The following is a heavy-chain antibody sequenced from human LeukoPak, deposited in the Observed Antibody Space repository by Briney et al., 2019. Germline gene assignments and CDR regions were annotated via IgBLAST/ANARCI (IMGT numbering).Heavy chain of an antibody. Sequence: SETLSLTCAVYGGSFSNYYWSWIRQPAGKGLEWIGRIYISGTKYNPSLKTRVTMSIDTSKNQFSLKMSSVTAADTAFYYCATLYYDGSSGDCWGQGTLVTVSS. V-gene: IGHV4-59*10. CDR2: IYISGT. CDR1: GGSFSNYY. D-gene: IGHD3-22*01. CDR3: ATLYYDGSSGDC. J-gene: IGHJ4*02.